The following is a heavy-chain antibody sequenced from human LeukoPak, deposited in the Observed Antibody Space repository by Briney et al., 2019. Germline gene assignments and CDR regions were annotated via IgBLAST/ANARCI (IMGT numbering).Heavy chain of an antibody. CDR1: GVTFSSYG. V-gene: IGHV3-33*01. D-gene: IGHD1-26*01. CDR3: ARDSPAWELPIDY. Sequence: ARSLRLSCAASGVTFSSYGMHWVRQAPGKGLEWVAVIWYDGSNKYYADSVKGQFTISRDNSKNTLYLQINRLRAEDTAVNYCARDSPAWELPIDYWGQGTLVTVSS. CDR2: IWYDGSNK. J-gene: IGHJ4*02.